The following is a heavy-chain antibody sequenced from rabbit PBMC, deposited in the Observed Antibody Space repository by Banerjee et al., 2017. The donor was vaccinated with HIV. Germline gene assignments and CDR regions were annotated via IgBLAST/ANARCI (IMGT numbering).Heavy chain of an antibody. CDR1: GFSFSSGYW. D-gene: IGHD7-1*01. CDR3: ARDGFGTGPDYDL. J-gene: IGHJ4*01. CDR2: IGIGSGTT. Sequence: QEQLEESGGDLVKPEGSLTLTCTASGFSFSSGYWMCWVRQAPGKGLEWIGCIGIGSGTTYYASWAKGRFTITKASSTTVTLQMTSLTAADTATYFCARDGFGTGPDYDLWGPGTLVTVS. V-gene: IGHV1S45*01.